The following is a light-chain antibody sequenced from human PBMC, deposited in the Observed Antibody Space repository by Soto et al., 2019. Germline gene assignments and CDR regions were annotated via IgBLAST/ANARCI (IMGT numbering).Light chain of an antibody. CDR3: QQRSNWLWT. V-gene: IGKV3-11*01. J-gene: IGKJ1*01. CDR1: QSVTSH. CDR2: DAS. Sequence: EIVLTQSPATLSVSPVESATLSCRASQSVTSHLAWYQQKPGQAPRLLIYDASNRATGIPARFSGSGSGTDFTLTISSLEPEDFAVYYCQQRSNWLWTFGQGTKVDIK.